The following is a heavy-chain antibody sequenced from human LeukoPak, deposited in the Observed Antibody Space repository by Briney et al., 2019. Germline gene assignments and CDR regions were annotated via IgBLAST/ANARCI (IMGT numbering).Heavy chain of an antibody. J-gene: IGHJ4*02. CDR1: GYTFTSYD. V-gene: IGHV1-8*01. Sequence: ASVKVSCKASGYTFTSYDINWVRQATGQGLEWMGWMNPNSGNTGYAQKFQGRVTMTRNTSISTAYMELSSLRSEDTAVYYCARGVSRGGAVDYWGQGTLVTVSS. CDR3: ARGVSRGGAVDY. CDR2: MNPNSGNT. D-gene: IGHD3-16*01.